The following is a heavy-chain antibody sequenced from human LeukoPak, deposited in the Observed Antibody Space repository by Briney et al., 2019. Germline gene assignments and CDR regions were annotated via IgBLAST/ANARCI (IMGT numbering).Heavy chain of an antibody. J-gene: IGHJ4*02. Sequence: GGSLRLSCAASGFTVSSNYMSWVRQAPGKGLEWVSVIYSGGSTYYADSVKGRFTISRDNAKNSLYLQMNSLRAEDTAVYYCASEYSSSSGEDYWGQGTLVTVSS. CDR2: IYSGGST. CDR1: GFTVSSNY. D-gene: IGHD6-6*01. CDR3: ASEYSSSSGEDY. V-gene: IGHV3-53*01.